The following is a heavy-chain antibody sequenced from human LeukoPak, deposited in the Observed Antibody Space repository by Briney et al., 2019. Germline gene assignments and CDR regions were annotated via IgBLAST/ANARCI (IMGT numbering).Heavy chain of an antibody. CDR3: ASGGRCSSTSCYEYYYGMDV. J-gene: IGHJ6*02. Sequence: GASVKVSCKASGGTFSSYAISWVRQAPGQGLEWMGRIIPILGIANYAQKFQGRVTITADKSTSTAYMELSSLRSEDTAVYYCASGGRCSSTSCYEYYYGMDVWGQGTTVTVSS. CDR2: IIPILGIA. V-gene: IGHV1-69*04. CDR1: GGTFSSYA. D-gene: IGHD2-2*01.